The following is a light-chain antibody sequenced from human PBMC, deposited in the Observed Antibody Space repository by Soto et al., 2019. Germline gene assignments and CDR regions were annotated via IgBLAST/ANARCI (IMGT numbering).Light chain of an antibody. CDR2: DVS. CDR1: SSDIGGYNH. V-gene: IGLV2-14*03. CDR3: SSYTSSTTKV. J-gene: IGLJ1*01. Sequence: QSALTQPASVSGSPGQSITISCTGTSSDIGGYNHVSWYQQHPGKAPKLLINDVSNRPSGISDRFSGSKSGNTASLIISGLQAEDEADYYCSSYTSSTTKVFGTGTKVTVL.